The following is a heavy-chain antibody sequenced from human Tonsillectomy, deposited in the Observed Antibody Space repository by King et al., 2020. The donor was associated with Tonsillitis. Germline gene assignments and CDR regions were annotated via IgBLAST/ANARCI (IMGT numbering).Heavy chain of an antibody. V-gene: IGHV4-34*01. Sequence: VQLQQWGAGLLKPSETLSLTCAVYGGSFSGYYWSWIRQPPGKGLEWIGEINHSGSTNYNPSLKSRVSMSVGTSNNQFSLRLSSVTAADTAVYYCARVVGSVFDYWGQGILVTVSS. CDR2: INHSGST. J-gene: IGHJ4*02. CDR3: ARVVGSVFDY. CDR1: GGSFSGYY. D-gene: IGHD6-19*01.